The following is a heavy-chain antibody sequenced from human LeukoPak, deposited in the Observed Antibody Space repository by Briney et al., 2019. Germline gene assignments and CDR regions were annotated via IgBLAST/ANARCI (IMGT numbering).Heavy chain of an antibody. CDR3: ARVEIQLWLNRLDY. Sequence: GGSLRLSCAASGFTFSSYWMSWVRQAPGKGLEVVANIKQDGSEKYYVDFVKGRFTISRDNAKNSLYLQMNSLRAEDTAVYYCARVEIQLWLNRLDYWGQGTLVTVSS. CDR2: IKQDGSEK. D-gene: IGHD5-18*01. V-gene: IGHV3-7*03. J-gene: IGHJ4*02. CDR1: GFTFSSYW.